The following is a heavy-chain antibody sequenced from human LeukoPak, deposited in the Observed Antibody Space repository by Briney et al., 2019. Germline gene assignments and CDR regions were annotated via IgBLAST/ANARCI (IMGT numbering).Heavy chain of an antibody. D-gene: IGHD3-10*01. CDR1: GFTFSSYA. V-gene: IGHV3-21*05. J-gene: IGHJ4*02. CDR3: ARVWYYYQLFDY. CDR2: ISSSGSDI. Sequence: GGSLRLSCAAPGFTFSSYAMSWVRQAPGKGLEWVSHISSSGSDIYYADSVKGRFTISRDNAKNSLYLQMNSLRAEDTAVYYCARVWYYYQLFDYWGQGNLVTVSS.